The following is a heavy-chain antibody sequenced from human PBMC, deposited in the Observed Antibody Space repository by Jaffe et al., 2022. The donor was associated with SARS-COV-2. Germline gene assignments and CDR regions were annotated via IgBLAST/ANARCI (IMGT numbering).Heavy chain of an antibody. Sequence: QVQLVESGGGVVQPGRSLRLSCAASGFTFSSYGMHWVRQAPGKGLEWVAVISYDGSNQYYADSVKGRFTISRDNSKNTLYLQMNSLRAEDTALYYCAKDLEVPAAIHYYYGMDVWGQGTTVTVSS. J-gene: IGHJ6*02. CDR2: ISYDGSNQ. CDR3: AKDLEVPAAIHYYYGMDV. D-gene: IGHD2-2*01. CDR1: GFTFSSYG. V-gene: IGHV3-30*18.